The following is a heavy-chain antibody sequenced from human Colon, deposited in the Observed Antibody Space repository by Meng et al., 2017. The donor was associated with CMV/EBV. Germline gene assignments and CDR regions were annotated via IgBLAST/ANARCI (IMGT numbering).Heavy chain of an antibody. CDR3: ARDMDGTSASYDF. D-gene: IGHD6-19*01. Sequence: GGSLRLSCAAFGFTFSDYEMNWVRQAPGKGLEWVSYITRSATTKHYAASVKGRFTISRDDAERSLFLHMDSLRAEDTAVYYCARDMDGTSASYDFWGQGTLVTASS. CDR1: GFTFSDYE. J-gene: IGHJ4*02. CDR2: ITRSATTK. V-gene: IGHV3-48*03.